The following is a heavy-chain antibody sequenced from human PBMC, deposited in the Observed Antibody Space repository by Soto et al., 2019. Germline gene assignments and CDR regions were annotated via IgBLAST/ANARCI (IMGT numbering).Heavy chain of an antibody. D-gene: IGHD2-15*01. V-gene: IGHV3-64D*06. CDR3: VKGNKLLRYYFAY. CDR2: ITSNGDNT. J-gene: IGHJ4*02. CDR1: GFTFSNFA. Sequence: PGGSLRLSCSASGFTFSNFAMHWVRQAPGKGLEYVSGITSNGDNTYHADSVQGRFTISRDNSKSTLYLQMTSLRVEDTAVYYCVKGNKLLRYYFAYWGRGALVTVSS.